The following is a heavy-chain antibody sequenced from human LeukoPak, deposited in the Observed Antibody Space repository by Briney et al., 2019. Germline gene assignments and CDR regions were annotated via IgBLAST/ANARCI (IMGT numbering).Heavy chain of an antibody. J-gene: IGHJ4*02. Sequence: SETLSLTCAVYGGSFSGYYWSWIRQPPGKGLEWIGEINHSGSTNYNPSLKSRVTISVDTSKNQFSLKLSSVTAADTAVYYCARGGDYSNPLDYWGQGTLVTVSS. CDR2: INHSGST. CDR1: GGSFSGYY. D-gene: IGHD4-11*01. V-gene: IGHV4-34*01. CDR3: ARGGDYSNPLDY.